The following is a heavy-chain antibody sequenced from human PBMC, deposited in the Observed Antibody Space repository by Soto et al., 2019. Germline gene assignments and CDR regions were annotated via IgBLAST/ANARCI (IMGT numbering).Heavy chain of an antibody. CDR3: ARDMVKDYYYMDV. CDR1: GFTFSSYS. CDR2: ISSSSSTI. J-gene: IGHJ6*03. Sequence: EVQLVESGGGLVQPGGSLRLSCAASGFTFSSYSMNWVRQAPGKGLEWVSYISSSSSTIYYADSVKGRFTISRDNAKNSLYLQMNSLRAEDTAVYYCARDMVKDYYYMDVWGKGTTVTVSS. V-gene: IGHV3-48*01. D-gene: IGHD5-18*01.